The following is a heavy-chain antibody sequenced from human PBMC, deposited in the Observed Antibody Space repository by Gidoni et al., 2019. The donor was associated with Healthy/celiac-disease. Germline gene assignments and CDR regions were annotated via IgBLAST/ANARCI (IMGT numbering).Heavy chain of an antibody. CDR2: ISGSGGST. V-gene: IGHV3-23*01. CDR3: AKGGHSSGWYGRQSYAFDI. CDR1: YS. J-gene: IGHJ3*02. D-gene: IGHD6-19*01. Sequence: YSMSWVRQAPGRGRVWVSAISGSGGSTYYADSVKRRFTISRDNSKNTLYLQMNSLGAEETAVYYCAKGGHSSGWYGRQSYAFDIWGQGKMVTVSS.